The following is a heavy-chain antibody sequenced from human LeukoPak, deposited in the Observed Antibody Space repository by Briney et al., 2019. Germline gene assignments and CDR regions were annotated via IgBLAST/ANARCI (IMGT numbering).Heavy chain of an antibody. CDR2: IYSAGST. J-gene: IGHJ4*02. Sequence: SETLSLTCTVSGGSISSSFYYWGWIRQPPGKGLEWIGSIYSAGSTYYNPSLKSRITISLDTSKNQFSLKLSSVTAADTAVYYCASYTTVTYHFDYWGQGTLVTVSS. V-gene: IGHV4-39*01. D-gene: IGHD4-17*01. CDR3: ASYTTVTYHFDY. CDR1: GGSISSSFYY.